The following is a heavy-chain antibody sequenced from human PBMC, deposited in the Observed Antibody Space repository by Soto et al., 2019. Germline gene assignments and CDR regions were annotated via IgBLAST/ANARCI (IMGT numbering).Heavy chain of an antibody. D-gene: IGHD3-22*01. CDR1: GGSITSGAYY. CDR2: IHYSGRT. V-gene: IGHV4-31*11. J-gene: IGHJ5*02. CDR3: ARYYFDSSGYSNWFDP. Sequence: SETLSLTCGVSGGSITSGAYYWTWIRQHPGKGLEWIAYIHYSGRTYYNPSLKSRVTISVDTSNNQFSLKLSSVTAADTAVYYCARYYFDSSGYSNWFDPWGQVTLVTVYS.